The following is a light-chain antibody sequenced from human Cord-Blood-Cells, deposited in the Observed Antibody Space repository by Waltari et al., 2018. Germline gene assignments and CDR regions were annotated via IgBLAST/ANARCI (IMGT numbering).Light chain of an antibody. V-gene: IGLV2-23*01. CDR3: CSYAGSSTWV. CDR2: EGS. J-gene: IGLJ3*02. Sequence: QSALTQPASVSGSPGQSITISCTGTSSHVGSYNLVSWYQQHPGKAPKLMIYEGSKRPSGVSNRCSGSKSGNTASLTISGLQAEDEADYYCCSYAGSSTWVFGGGTKLTVL. CDR1: SSHVGSYNL.